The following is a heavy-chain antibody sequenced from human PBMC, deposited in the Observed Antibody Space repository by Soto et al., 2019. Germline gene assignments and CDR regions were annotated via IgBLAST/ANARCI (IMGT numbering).Heavy chain of an antibody. CDR2: INPNSGGT. CDR3: ARDRGYYDILTGYYKYYFDY. V-gene: IGHV1-2*04. Sequence: ASVKVSCKASGYTFTGYYMHWVRQAPGQGLEWMGWINPNSGGTNYAQKFQGWVTMTRDTSISTAYMELSKLRSDDTAVYYCARDRGYYDILTGYYKYYFDYWGQGTLVTVSS. J-gene: IGHJ4*02. D-gene: IGHD3-9*01. CDR1: GYTFTGYY.